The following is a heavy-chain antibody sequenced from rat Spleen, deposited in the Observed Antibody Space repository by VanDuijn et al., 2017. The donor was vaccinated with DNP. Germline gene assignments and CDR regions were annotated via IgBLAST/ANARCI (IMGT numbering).Heavy chain of an antibody. Sequence: EVQLVESGGGLVQPGRSMKLSCAASGFTFSNYDMAWVRQAPKKGLEWVATISYDGSSTYYRDSVKGRFTISRDNAKSTLYLQMDSLRSEDTATYYCTTDRSGYWFAYWGQGTLVTVSS. CDR3: TTDRSGYWFAY. J-gene: IGHJ3*01. CDR1: GFTFSNYD. CDR2: ISYDGSST. V-gene: IGHV5-7*01. D-gene: IGHD1-1*01.